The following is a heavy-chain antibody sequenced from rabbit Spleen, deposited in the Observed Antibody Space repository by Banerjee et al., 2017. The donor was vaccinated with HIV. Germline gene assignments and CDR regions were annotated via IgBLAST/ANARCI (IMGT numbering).Heavy chain of an antibody. CDR1: GVSFSGSSY. D-gene: IGHD3-1*01. CDR3: ARDLPGVIGWNFGL. CDR2: IEAGSSGFT. V-gene: IGHV1S40*01. Sequence: QSLEESGGDLVKPGASLTLTCIASGVSFSGSSYMCWVRQAPGKGLEWIACIEAGSSGFTYFASWAKGRFTISKTSSTTVTLQMTSLTAADTATYFCARDLPGVIGWNFGLWGPGTLVTVS. J-gene: IGHJ4*01.